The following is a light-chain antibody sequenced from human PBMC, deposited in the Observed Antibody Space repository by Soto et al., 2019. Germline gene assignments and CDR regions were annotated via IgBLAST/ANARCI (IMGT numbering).Light chain of an antibody. CDR2: EVS. V-gene: IGLV2-14*01. CDR1: SSDVGAYNY. Sequence: QSALTQPASVSGSPGQSITISCTGTSSDVGAYNYVSWYQQHPGKAPKLIIYEVSDRPSGVYNRFSGSKSGNTASLTISGLQAEDEADYYCSSYAGSRVLVFGGGTKVTVL. J-gene: IGLJ2*01. CDR3: SSYAGSRVLV.